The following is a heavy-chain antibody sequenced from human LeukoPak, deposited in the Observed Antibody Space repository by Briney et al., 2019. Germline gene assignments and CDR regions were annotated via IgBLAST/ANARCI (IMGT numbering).Heavy chain of an antibody. D-gene: IGHD2-2*02. CDR1: GYTFTSYD. J-gene: IGHJ5*02. Sequence: ASXXVSCKASGYTFTSYDINWVRQATGQGIEWMGWMNPNSGNTGYAQKFQGRVTITRNTYISTAYMELSSLRSEDTAVYYCAREYGRGCSSTSCYTRGFDPWGQGTLVTVSS. V-gene: IGHV1-8*03. CDR3: AREYGRGCSSTSCYTRGFDP. CDR2: MNPNSGNT.